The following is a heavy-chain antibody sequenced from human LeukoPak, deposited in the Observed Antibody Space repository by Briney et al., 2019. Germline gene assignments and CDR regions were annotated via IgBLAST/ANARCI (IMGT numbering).Heavy chain of an antibody. V-gene: IGHV1-3*01. D-gene: IGHD2-2*01. CDR3: ARVGYCSSTSCYGYNWFDP. CDR2: INAGNGNT. CDR1: GYTFTSYA. J-gene: IGHJ5*02. Sequence: ASVKVSCKASGYTFTSYAMHWVRQAPGQRLEWMGWINAGNGNTKYSQKFQGRVTITRDTSASTAYMELSSLRSEDTAVYYCARVGYCSSTSCYGYNWFDPWGQGTLVTVSS.